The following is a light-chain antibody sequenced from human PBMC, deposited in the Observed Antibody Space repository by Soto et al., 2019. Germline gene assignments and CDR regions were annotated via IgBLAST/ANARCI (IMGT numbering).Light chain of an antibody. Sequence: QSALTQPASVSGSPGRSITISCTGTSSDVGIYNYVSWYQQFPGMAPKLMIYDVSNRPSGVSNRFAGSKSGNTASLSISGLQAEDEADYYCSSYTTSGTLVFGGGTKLTVL. V-gene: IGLV2-14*01. J-gene: IGLJ2*01. CDR3: SSYTTSGTLV. CDR2: DVS. CDR1: SSDVGIYNY.